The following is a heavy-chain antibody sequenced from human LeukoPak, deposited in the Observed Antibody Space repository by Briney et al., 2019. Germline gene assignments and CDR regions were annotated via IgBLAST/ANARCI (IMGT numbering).Heavy chain of an antibody. CDR2: IYYSGGT. J-gene: IGHJ6*03. CDR1: GGSISSYY. CDR3: ARGYEGCDFWTNKDYYYYYMDV. V-gene: IGHV4-59*01. Sequence: SETLSLTCTVSGGSISSYYWSWIRQPPGKGLEWIGYIYYSGGTNYSPSLKSRVTIVDTSKNQFSLKLSSVTAADTAVYYCARGYEGCDFWTNKDYYYYYMDVWGKGTTVTVSS. D-gene: IGHD3-3*01.